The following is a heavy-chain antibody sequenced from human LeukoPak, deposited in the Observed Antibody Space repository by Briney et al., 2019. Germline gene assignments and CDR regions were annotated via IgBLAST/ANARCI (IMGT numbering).Heavy chain of an antibody. CDR3: ATAKTKDGSGADFDY. V-gene: IGHV1-24*01. J-gene: IGHJ4*02. CDR2: FDPEDGQT. Sequence: ASVKVSCKVSGYTLTELSMHWVRQAPGKGLEWMGGFDPEDGQTIYAQKFQGRVTMTEDTSTDTAYMELSSLRSEDTAVYYCATAKTKDGSGADFDYWGQGTLVTVSS. D-gene: IGHD3-10*01. CDR1: GYTLTELS.